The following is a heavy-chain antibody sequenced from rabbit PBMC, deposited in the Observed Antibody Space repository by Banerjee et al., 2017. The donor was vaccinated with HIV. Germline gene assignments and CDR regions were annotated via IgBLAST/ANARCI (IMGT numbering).Heavy chain of an antibody. CDR2: IVAGSSGAT. V-gene: IGHV1S45*01. J-gene: IGHJ4*01. CDR3: ARDVWVGGTGYGWDL. CDR1: GFTLSSSDY. D-gene: IGHD6-1*01. Sequence: QEQLEESGGDLVKPEGSLTLTCTASGFTLSSSDYMCWVRQAPGKGLEWIGCIVAGSSGATYYASWAKGRFTISKTSSTTVTLQMTSLTAADTATYFCARDVWVGGTGYGWDLWGPGTLVTVS.